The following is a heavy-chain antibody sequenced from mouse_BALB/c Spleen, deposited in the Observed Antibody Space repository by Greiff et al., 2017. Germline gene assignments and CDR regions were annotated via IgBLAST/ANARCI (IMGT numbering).Heavy chain of an antibody. Sequence: VQLKQSGPELVKPGASMKISCKASGYSFTGYTMNWVKQSHGKNLEWIGLINPYNGGTSYNQKFKGKATLTVDKSSSTAYMELLSLTSEDSAVYYCARREDYGYNAMDYWGQGTSVTVSS. J-gene: IGHJ4*01. CDR2: INPYNGGT. CDR1: GYSFTGYT. V-gene: IGHV1-18*01. CDR3: ARREDYGYNAMDY. D-gene: IGHD1-2*01.